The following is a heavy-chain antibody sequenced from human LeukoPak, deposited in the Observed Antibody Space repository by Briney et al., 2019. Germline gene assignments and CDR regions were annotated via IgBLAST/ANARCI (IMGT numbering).Heavy chain of an antibody. D-gene: IGHD3-10*01. CDR1: GYTFTSYF. Sequence: ASVKVSCKASGYTFTSYFMHWVRQAPGQGLEWMGIINPSGGSTSYAQKFQGRVTMTRDTSTSTVYMELSSLRSEDTAVYFCARDRAVIRYYLDYWGQGTLVTVSS. CDR3: ARDRAVIRYYLDY. CDR2: INPSGGST. V-gene: IGHV1-46*01. J-gene: IGHJ4*02.